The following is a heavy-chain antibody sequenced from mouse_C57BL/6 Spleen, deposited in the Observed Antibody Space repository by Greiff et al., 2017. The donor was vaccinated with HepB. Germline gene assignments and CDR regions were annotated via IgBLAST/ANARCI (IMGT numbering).Heavy chain of an antibody. CDR1: GYTFTSYW. Sequence: QVQLQQPGAELVKPGASVKLSCKASGYTFTSYWMHWVKQRPGQGLEWIGMIHPNSGSTNYNEKFKSKATLTVDKSSSTAYMQLSSLTSEDSAVYYGARYSNYYDYAMDYWGQGTSVTVSS. CDR2: IHPNSGST. D-gene: IGHD1-1*01. J-gene: IGHJ4*01. V-gene: IGHV1-64*01. CDR3: ARYSNYYDYAMDY.